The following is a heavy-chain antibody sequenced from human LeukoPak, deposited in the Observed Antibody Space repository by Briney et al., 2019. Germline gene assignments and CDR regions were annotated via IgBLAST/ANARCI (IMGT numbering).Heavy chain of an antibody. Sequence: ASVKVSCKVSGYTLTELSMHWVRQAPGKGLEWMGGFDPEDGETIYAQKFQGRVTMTEDTSTDTAYMELSSLRSEDTAVYYCATPPGYTTNKNFDYWGQGTLVTVSS. D-gene: IGHD6-13*01. CDR1: GYTLTELS. V-gene: IGHV1-24*01. J-gene: IGHJ4*02. CDR2: FDPEDGET. CDR3: ATPPGYTTNKNFDY.